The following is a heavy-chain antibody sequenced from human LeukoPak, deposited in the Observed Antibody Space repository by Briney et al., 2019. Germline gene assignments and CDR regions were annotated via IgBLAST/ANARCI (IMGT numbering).Heavy chain of an antibody. CDR2: ITSSSNYI. Sequence: PGGSLRLSCAGSGFTFNSYSMNWVRQAPGKGLEWLSSITSSSNYIYYADSVKGRFTISRDNVQNSLYLQMNSLRAEDTAMYYCARDRGYFDNWGQGTLVTVSS. V-gene: IGHV3-21*01. CDR1: GFTFNSYS. J-gene: IGHJ4*02. CDR3: ARDRGYFDN.